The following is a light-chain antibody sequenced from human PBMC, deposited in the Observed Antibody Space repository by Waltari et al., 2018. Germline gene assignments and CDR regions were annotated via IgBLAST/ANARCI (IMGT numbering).Light chain of an antibody. J-gene: IGLJ2*01. CDR2: DVT. Sequence: QSALTQPASLSGSPGPSLPISCTGTSGNIGRNTEVSWYQQHPGKAPKLVIYDVTNRPSGVSNRFSGSKSGNTASLTISGLQTEDEADYYCSSYTNDNKVFGGGTKVTVL. CDR3: SSYTNDNKV. V-gene: IGLV2-14*03. CDR1: SGNIGRNTE.